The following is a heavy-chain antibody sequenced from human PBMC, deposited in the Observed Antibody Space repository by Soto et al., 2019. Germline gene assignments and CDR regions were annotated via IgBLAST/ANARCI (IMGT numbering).Heavy chain of an antibody. Sequence: QVQLVESGGGVVQPGRSLRLSCVVSGFTFSNYGMHWVRQAPGKGLEWVAVISYDGRNKVYADSMKGRFTISRDNSRNTLYLHMNSLVAEATAVYYCAKDRPDYSNYCLDYWGQGTLVTVSS. CDR2: ISYDGRNK. J-gene: IGHJ4*02. CDR3: AKDRPDYSNYCLDY. V-gene: IGHV3-30*18. D-gene: IGHD4-4*01. CDR1: GFTFSNYG.